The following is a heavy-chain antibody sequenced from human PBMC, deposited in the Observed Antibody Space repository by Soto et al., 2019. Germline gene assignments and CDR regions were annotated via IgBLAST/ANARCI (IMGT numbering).Heavy chain of an antibody. CDR3: ARHDRGARDAVDV. V-gene: IGHV5-51*01. CDR2: IRPGDSDT. J-gene: IGHJ6*02. D-gene: IGHD3-22*01. Sequence: EVQLVQSGTEVKKPGESLKISCKASGFTFTSYWFAWVRQMPGKGLQWMGIIRPGDSDTRYSPSFQGQVTISVDKSISTAYLQWNSLRASDTAMYFCARHDRGARDAVDVWGQGTSVTVSS. CDR1: GFTFTSYW.